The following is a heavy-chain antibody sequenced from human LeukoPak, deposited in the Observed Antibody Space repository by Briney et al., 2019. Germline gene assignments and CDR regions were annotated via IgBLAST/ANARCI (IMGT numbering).Heavy chain of an antibody. V-gene: IGHV1-18*01. CDR2: ISAYNGNT. D-gene: IGHD4-17*01. CDR1: GYTFTSYG. CDR3: ARMVGQATATADYFDY. Sequence: ASVKVSCKASGYTFTSYGISWVRQAPGQGLEWMGWISAYNGNTNYAQKLQGRVTMTTDTSTSTAYMELRSLRSDDTAVYYCARMVGQATATADYFDYWGQGTLVTVSS. J-gene: IGHJ4*02.